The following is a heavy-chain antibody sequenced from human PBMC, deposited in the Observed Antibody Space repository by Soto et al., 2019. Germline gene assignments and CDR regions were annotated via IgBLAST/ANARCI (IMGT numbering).Heavy chain of an antibody. Sequence: GGSLRLSCAASGSTLSSYAMHWVRQAPGKGLEWVAVISYDGSNKYYADSVKGRFTISRDNSKNTLYLQMNSLRAEDTAVYYCARAAMIVVVITNLDYWGQGTLVTVSS. D-gene: IGHD3-22*01. CDR3: ARAAMIVVVITNLDY. V-gene: IGHV3-30-3*01. CDR2: ISYDGSNK. J-gene: IGHJ4*02. CDR1: GSTLSSYA.